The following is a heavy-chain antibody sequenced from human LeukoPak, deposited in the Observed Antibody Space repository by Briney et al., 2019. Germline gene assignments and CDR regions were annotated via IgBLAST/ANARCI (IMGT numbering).Heavy chain of an antibody. CDR1: GFAFSTYW. D-gene: IGHD2-2*01. J-gene: IGHJ6*03. V-gene: IGHV3-7*01. CDR3: ARARRPDGVVPAASYMDV. Sequence: GGSLRLSCAASGFAFSTYWMSWVRQAPGKGLEWVACIKHDGSDKYHVDSVKGRFTISRDNSKNSLYLQMNSLRADDTAVYYCARARRPDGVVPAASYMDVWGKGTTVTVSS. CDR2: IKHDGSDK.